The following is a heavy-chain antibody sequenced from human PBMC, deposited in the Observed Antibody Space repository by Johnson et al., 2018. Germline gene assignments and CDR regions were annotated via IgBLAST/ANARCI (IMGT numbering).Heavy chain of an antibody. D-gene: IGHD3-3*01. Sequence: QVQLQESGPRLVKPSETLSLTCAVSGGSFSFYYWSWIRQPPGKGLEWIGYIYDTEYPNSNPSLKGRVTMAVDTSKNLFSLKLSSLTAADTAVYYWARLEWLNYYYAMDVLGQGTTVTVSS. J-gene: IGHJ6*02. V-gene: IGHV4-59*13. CDR2: IYDTEYP. CDR3: ARLEWLNYYYAMDV. CDR1: GGSFSFYY.